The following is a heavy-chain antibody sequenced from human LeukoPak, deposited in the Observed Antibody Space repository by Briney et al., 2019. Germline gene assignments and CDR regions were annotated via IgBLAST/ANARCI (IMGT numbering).Heavy chain of an antibody. D-gene: IGHD3-22*01. V-gene: IGHV3-11*04. J-gene: IGHJ4*02. CDR2: ISSSGSTI. Sequence: GGSLRLSCAASGFTFSDYYMSLVRQAPGKGLEWVSYISSSGSTIYYADSVKGRFTISRDNAKNSLYLQMNSLRAEDTAVYYCARDWYDSSGYYYVNYWGQGTLVTVSS. CDR1: GFTFSDYY. CDR3: ARDWYDSSGYYYVNY.